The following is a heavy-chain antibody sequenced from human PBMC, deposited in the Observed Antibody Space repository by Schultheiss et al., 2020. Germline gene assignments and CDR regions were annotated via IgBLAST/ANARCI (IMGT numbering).Heavy chain of an antibody. J-gene: IGHJ6*02. D-gene: IGHD6-13*01. CDR1: GYTFTSYD. Sequence: VKVSCKASGYTFTSYDINWVRQATGQGLEWMGWMNPNSGNTGYAQKFQGRVTMTRNTSISTAYMELSSLRSEDTAVYYCARGRVAQQPEDYYYYGMDVWGQGTTVTVSS. V-gene: IGHV1-8*01. CDR3: ARGRVAQQPEDYYYYGMDV. CDR2: MNPNSGNT.